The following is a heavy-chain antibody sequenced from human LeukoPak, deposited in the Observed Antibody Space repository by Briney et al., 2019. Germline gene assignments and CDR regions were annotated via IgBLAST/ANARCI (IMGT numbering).Heavy chain of an antibody. Sequence: GGSLRLSCAPSGLTFSSYSMSWVRQAPGKGLEWVSSISSSSNYIYYADSVRGRFTISRDNAKNSLYLQMNSLRAEDTAVYYCARDGGYNWKSYFYYYMDVWGKGTTVTVSS. J-gene: IGHJ6*03. D-gene: IGHD1-20*01. V-gene: IGHV3-21*01. CDR2: ISSSSNYI. CDR1: GLTFSSYS. CDR3: ARDGGYNWKSYFYYYMDV.